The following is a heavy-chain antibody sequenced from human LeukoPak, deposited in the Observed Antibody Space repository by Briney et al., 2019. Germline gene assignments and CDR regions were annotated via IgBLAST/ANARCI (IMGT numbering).Heavy chain of an antibody. CDR1: GGVFTDYS. J-gene: IGHJ4*02. D-gene: IGHD4-17*01. CDR3: ATEGGWQPTDYGDSVY. Sequence: ASVTVSCKAPGGVFTDYSISWVRQAPGQGLEWMGWISPYNGNTNYAQKFQGRVTLTTDTSTSTAYIDLRSLRSDDTAVYYCATEGGWQPTDYGDSVYWGQGTLVTVSS. CDR2: ISPYNGNT. V-gene: IGHV1-18*01.